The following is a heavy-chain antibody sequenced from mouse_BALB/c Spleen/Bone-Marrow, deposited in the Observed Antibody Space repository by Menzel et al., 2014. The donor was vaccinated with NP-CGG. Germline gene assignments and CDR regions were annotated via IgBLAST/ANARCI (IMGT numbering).Heavy chain of an antibody. CDR3: ARGRFAY. CDR2: INPNVGGT. Sequence: VQLQQSGPELVKPGASVKISCKTSGYTFTEYTIHWVKQSHGKSLEWIGNINPNVGGTTYNQKFKGKATLTVDMSSSTAYMDLRSLTSEDSAVYYCARGRFAYWGQGTLVTVSA. CDR1: GYTFTEYT. J-gene: IGHJ3*01. V-gene: IGHV1-18*01.